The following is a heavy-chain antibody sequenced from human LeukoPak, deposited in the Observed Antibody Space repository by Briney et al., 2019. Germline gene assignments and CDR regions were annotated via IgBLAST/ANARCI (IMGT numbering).Heavy chain of an antibody. V-gene: IGHV3-21*01. J-gene: IGHJ3*02. Sequence: GGSLRLSCAASGFTFSSYSMNWVRQAPGKGLEWASSISSSSSYIYYADSVKGRFTISRDNAKNSLYLQMNSLRAEDTAVYYCARDRQGDCSSTSCYTGDAFDIWGQGTMVTVSS. CDR3: ARDRQGDCSSTSCYTGDAFDI. D-gene: IGHD2-2*02. CDR2: ISSSSSYI. CDR1: GFTFSSYS.